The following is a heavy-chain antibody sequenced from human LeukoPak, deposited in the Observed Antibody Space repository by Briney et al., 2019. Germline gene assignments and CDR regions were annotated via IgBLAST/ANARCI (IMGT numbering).Heavy chain of an antibody. J-gene: IGHJ4*02. Sequence: KPSETLSLTCTVSGGSISSGGYYWSWIRQHPGKGLEWIGYIYYSGSTYYNPSLKSRVTISVDTSKNQFSLKLSSVTAADTAVYYCARVIVNPDYYGSGSYYNGNPQDKYFDYWGQGTLVTVSS. V-gene: IGHV4-31*03. CDR2: IYYSGST. D-gene: IGHD3-10*01. CDR3: ARVIVNPDYYGSGSYYNGNPQDKYFDY. CDR1: GGSISSGGYY.